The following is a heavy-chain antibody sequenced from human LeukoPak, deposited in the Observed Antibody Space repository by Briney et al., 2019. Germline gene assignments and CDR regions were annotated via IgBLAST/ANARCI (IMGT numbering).Heavy chain of an antibody. J-gene: IGHJ6*02. CDR2: ISSSSSYI. V-gene: IGHV3-21*01. D-gene: IGHD3-22*01. CDR1: GFTFSSYS. CDR3: ARTYYYDSSGYYYYYYYYGMDV. Sequence: GGSLRLSCAASGFTFSSYSMNRVRQAPGKGLEWVSSISSSSSYIYYADSVKGRFTISRDNAKNSLYLQMNSLRAEDTAVYYCARTYYYDSSGYYYYYYYYGMDVWGQGTTVTVSS.